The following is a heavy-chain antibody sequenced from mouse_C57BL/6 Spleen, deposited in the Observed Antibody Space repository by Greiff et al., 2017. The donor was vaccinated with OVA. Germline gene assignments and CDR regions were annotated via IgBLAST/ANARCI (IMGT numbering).Heavy chain of an antibody. Sequence: VQLQQSGPELVKPGASVKMSCKASGYTFTDYNMHWVKQSHGKSLEWIGYINPNNGGTSYTQNFKGKATLTVNKSSSTAYMELRSLTSEDSAVYYCARHYGSSYVGYFDVWGTGTTVTVSS. CDR1: GYTFTDYN. V-gene: IGHV1-22*01. CDR2: INPNNGGT. J-gene: IGHJ1*03. CDR3: ARHYGSSYVGYFDV. D-gene: IGHD1-1*01.